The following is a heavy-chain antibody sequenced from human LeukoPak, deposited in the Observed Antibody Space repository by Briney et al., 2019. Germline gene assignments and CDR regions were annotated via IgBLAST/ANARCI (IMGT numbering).Heavy chain of an antibody. V-gene: IGHV3-23*01. Sequence: GGSLRLSCAASGFTFSSDAMSWVRQAPGKGLEWVSAISGRGGSTYYADSVKGRFTISRDNSKNTLYLQMNSLRAEDTAVYYCAKDTYYYGSGSHFQHWGQGTLVTVSS. CDR2: ISGRGGST. CDR1: GFTFSSDA. D-gene: IGHD3-10*01. J-gene: IGHJ1*01. CDR3: AKDTYYYGSGSHFQH.